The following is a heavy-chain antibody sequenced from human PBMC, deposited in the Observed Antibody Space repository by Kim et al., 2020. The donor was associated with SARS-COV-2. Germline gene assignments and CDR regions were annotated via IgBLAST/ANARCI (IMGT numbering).Heavy chain of an antibody. CDR3: ATVSRNDAYFQH. CDR2: A. Sequence: ANYAEQFQGRVTITADESTSTAYMELSSLRHDDSAVYYCATVSRNDAYFQHWGQGTLVTVSS. V-gene: IGHV1-69*01. D-gene: IGHD1-1*01. J-gene: IGHJ1*01.